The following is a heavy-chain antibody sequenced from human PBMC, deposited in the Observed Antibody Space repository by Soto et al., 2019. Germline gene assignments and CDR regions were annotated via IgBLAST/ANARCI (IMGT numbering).Heavy chain of an antibody. CDR1: GGSISSGGYY. D-gene: IGHD3-22*01. Sequence: SETLSLTCTVSGGSISSGGYYWSWIRQHPGKGLEWIGYIYYSGSTYYNPSLKSRVTISVDTSKNQFSLKLSSVTAADTAVYYCARASPTMIVVRDPVDYFDYWGQGTLVTVSS. V-gene: IGHV4-31*03. CDR3: ARASPTMIVVRDPVDYFDY. CDR2: IYYSGST. J-gene: IGHJ4*02.